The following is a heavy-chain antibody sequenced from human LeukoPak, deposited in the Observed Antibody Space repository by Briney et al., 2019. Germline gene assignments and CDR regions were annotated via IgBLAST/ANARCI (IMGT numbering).Heavy chain of an antibody. J-gene: IGHJ3*02. D-gene: IGHD2/OR15-2a*01. CDR2: INHSGST. V-gene: IGHV4-34*01. Sequence: KPSETLSLTCAVYGGSFSGYYWSWIRQPPGKGLEWIGEINHSGSTNYNPSLKSRVTISVDTSKNQFPLKLSSVTAADTAVYYCARGFYAFDIWGQGTMVTVSS. CDR3: ARGFYAFDI. CDR1: GGSFSGYY.